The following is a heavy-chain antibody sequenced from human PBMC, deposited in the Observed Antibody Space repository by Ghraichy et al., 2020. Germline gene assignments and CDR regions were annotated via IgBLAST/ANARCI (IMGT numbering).Heavy chain of an antibody. CDR1: GFTFSSYW. V-gene: IGHV3-7*01. J-gene: IGHJ3*02. CDR2: IKQDGSEK. Sequence: GSLRLSCAASGFTFSSYWMSWVRQAPGKGLEWVANIKQDGSEKYYVDSVKGRFTISRDNAKNSLYLQMNSLRAEDTAVYYCARVVDDYGDYVFAFDIWGQGTMVTVSS. CDR3: ARVVDDYGDYVFAFDI. D-gene: IGHD4-17*01.